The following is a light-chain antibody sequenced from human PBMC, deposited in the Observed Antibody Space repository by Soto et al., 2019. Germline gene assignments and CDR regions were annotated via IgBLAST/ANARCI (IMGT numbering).Light chain of an antibody. V-gene: IGLV1-40*01. CDR2: GNS. Sequence: QSVLTQPPSVSGAPGQRVTISCTGSSSNIGAGYDVHWYQQLPGTAPKLLMYGNSNRPSGVPDRFSGSKSGTSASLAITGLQAEDEADYDCQSYDTSLSGNYVFGTGTKVTVL. CDR3: QSYDTSLSGNYV. J-gene: IGLJ1*01. CDR1: SSNIGAGYD.